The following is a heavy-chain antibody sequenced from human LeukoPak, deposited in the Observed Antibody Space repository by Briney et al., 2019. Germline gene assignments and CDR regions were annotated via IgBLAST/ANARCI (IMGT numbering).Heavy chain of an antibody. J-gene: IGHJ4*02. CDR1: GFTFSDYY. CDR3: AVSWYVTLHFDY. Sequence: PGGSLRLSCAASGFTFSDYYMSWVRQAPGKGLEWVSYISSSGSTIYYADSVKGRFTISRDNAKNSLYLQMNSLRAEDTAVYYCAVSWYVTLHFDYWGQGTLVTVSS. CDR2: ISSSGSTI. D-gene: IGHD6-13*01. V-gene: IGHV3-11*04.